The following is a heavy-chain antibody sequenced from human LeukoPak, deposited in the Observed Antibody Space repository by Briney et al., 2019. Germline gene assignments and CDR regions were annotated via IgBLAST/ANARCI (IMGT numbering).Heavy chain of an antibody. Sequence: SETLSLTCTVSGGSISSSSYYWGWLRQPPGKGLEWIGGIYYSGITYRNPSLLSRVTMSVDTSKNQFSLKLSSLTAADTAVYYCVAFYYGSGSYYLLDYWGQGTLVTVSS. V-gene: IGHV4-39*07. CDR3: VAFYYGSGSYYLLDY. CDR2: IYYSGIT. D-gene: IGHD3-10*01. CDR1: GGSISSSSYY. J-gene: IGHJ4*02.